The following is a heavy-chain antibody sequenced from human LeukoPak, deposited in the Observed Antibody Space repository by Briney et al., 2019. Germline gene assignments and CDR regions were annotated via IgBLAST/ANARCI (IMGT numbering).Heavy chain of an antibody. Sequence: PSETLSLTCTVSGGSISSGGYYWSWIRQHPGKGLEWIGYIYYSGSTYYNPSLKSRVTISVDTSKNQFSLKLSSVTAADTAVYYCARVWEQENWFDPWGQGTLVTVSS. D-gene: IGHD1-26*01. V-gene: IGHV4-31*03. J-gene: IGHJ5*02. CDR1: GGSISSGGYY. CDR3: ARVWEQENWFDP. CDR2: IYYSGST.